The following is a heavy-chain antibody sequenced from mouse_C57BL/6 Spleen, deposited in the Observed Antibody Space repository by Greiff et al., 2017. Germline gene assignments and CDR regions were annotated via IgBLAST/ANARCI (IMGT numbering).Heavy chain of an antibody. CDR1: GFTFSDYG. CDR2: ISSGSSTI. Sequence: EVKVVESGGGLVKPGGSLKLSCAASGFTFSDYGMHWVRQAPEKGLEWVAYISSGSSTIYYADTVKGRFTISRDNAKNTLFLQMTSLRSEDTAMYYCARPGRGEKNAMDYWGQGTSVTVSS. CDR3: ARPGRGEKNAMDY. V-gene: IGHV5-17*01. J-gene: IGHJ4*01. D-gene: IGHD4-1*01.